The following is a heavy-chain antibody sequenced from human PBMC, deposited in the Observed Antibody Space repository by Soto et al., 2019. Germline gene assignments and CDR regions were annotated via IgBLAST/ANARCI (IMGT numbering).Heavy chain of an antibody. J-gene: IGHJ4*02. CDR1: GYKFCRAW. Sequence: PGESLTISCKGVGYKFCRAWIGWVRQMPGKGLEWMGIIKPGTSDIRYSPSCRGHVTISADEAVSTAYLQWSSLKASDTAMYYCARQLSHICDSWGQGTLVTVSS. CDR2: IKPGTSDI. D-gene: IGHD3-3*02. V-gene: IGHV5-51*01. CDR3: ARQLSHICDS.